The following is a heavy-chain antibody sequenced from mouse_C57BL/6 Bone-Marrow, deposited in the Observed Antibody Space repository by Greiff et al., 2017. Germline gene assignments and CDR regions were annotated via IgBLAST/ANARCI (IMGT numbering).Heavy chain of an antibody. J-gene: IGHJ4*01. CDR1: GYTFTDYE. V-gene: IGHV1-15*01. CDR2: IDPETGGT. CDR3: TRGGSTIVTHYYAMDY. D-gene: IGHD2-5*01. Sequence: LQQSGAELVRPGASVTLSCKASGYTFTDYEMHWVKQTPVHGLEWIGAIDPETGGTAYNQKFKGKAILTADKSSSTAYMELRSLTSEDSAVYYCTRGGSTIVTHYYAMDYWGQGTSVTVSS.